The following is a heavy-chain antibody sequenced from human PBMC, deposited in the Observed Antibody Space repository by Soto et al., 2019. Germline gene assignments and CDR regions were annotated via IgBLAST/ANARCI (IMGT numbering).Heavy chain of an antibody. CDR3: ATAKRGTVSLLSA. J-gene: IGHJ5*01. Sequence: GASVKVSCKASGYTFPNYDINWVRQAPGQGLEWMGWLNPYSGATTYGANYKGRINLTRDTSLSTSYMELIGLRSDDTAVYYCATAKRGTVSLLSAWGQGTLVTVSS. CDR1: GYTFPNYD. V-gene: IGHV1-8*01. D-gene: IGHD4-4*01. CDR2: LNPYSGAT.